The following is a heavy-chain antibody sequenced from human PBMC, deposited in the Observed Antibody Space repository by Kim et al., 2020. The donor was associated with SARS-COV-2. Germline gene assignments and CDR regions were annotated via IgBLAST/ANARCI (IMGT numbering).Heavy chain of an antibody. J-gene: IGHJ4*01. V-gene: IGHV4-34*01. CDR1: GGSFSGYY. CDR3: ARGRGIYGYNWNHNFDY. CDR2: INHSGST. D-gene: IGHD1-1*01. Sequence: SETLSLTCAVYGGSFSGYYWSWIRQPPGKGLEWIGEINHSGSTNYNPSLKSRVTISVDTSKNQFSLKLSSVTAAATAVYYCARGRGIYGYNWNHNFDYWG.